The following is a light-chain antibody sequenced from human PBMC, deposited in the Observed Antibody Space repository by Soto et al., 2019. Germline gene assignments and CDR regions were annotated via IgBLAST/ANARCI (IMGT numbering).Light chain of an antibody. J-gene: IGLJ1*01. V-gene: IGLV2-14*01. CDR3: SSYTSSSAPYV. CDR2: DVS. CDR1: SSDVGGYNY. Sequence: QSALTQPASVSGSPGQSITISCTGTSSDVGGYNYVSWYQQEPGKAPKVMIYDVSNRPSGVSNRFSGSKSGNTAFLTISGLQAEDEADYYCSSYTSSSAPYVSGTGTKATVL.